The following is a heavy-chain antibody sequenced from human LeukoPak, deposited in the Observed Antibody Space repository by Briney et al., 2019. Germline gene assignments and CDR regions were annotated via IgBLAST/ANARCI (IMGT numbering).Heavy chain of an antibody. CDR2: IKQDGSEK. Sequence: PGGSLRLSCAASEFIFSSYWMSWVRQAPGKGLEWVANIKQDGSEKYYVDSVKARFTISRDNAKNSLFLQMNSLRAEDTAVYYCARVAAMTGTVIDYWGQGTLVTASS. CDR3: ARVAAMTGTVIDY. J-gene: IGHJ4*02. D-gene: IGHD6-19*01. V-gene: IGHV3-7*01. CDR1: EFIFSSYW.